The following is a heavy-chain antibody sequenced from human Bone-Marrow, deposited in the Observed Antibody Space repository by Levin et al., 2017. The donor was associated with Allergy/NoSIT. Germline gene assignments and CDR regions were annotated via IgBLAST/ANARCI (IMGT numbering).Heavy chain of an antibody. J-gene: IGHJ6*02. CDR3: AKEAARSSSWAREYGMDV. CDR2: ISGSGGST. Sequence: QSGGSLRLSCAASGFTFSSYAMSWVRQAPGKGLEWVSAISGSGGSTYYADSVKGRFTISRDNSKNTLYLQMNSLRAEDTAVYYCAKEAARSSSWAREYGMDVWGQGTTVTVSS. CDR1: GFTFSSYA. V-gene: IGHV3-23*01. D-gene: IGHD6-13*01.